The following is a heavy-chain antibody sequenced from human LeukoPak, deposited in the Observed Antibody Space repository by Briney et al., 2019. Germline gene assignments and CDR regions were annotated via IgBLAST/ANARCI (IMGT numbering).Heavy chain of an antibody. Sequence: GGSLRLSCAASVYTSSRYDIHWVRQGTEKSLEWVSAIGAAGAPYYPGSVKGRFTISRENAKNSLCLQMNSLRAGDTAVYYCARGVRLCSSNNCFDPWGQGTLVTVSS. CDR3: ARGVRLCSSNNCFDP. V-gene: IGHV3-13*05. CDR1: VYTSSRYD. CDR2: IGAAGAP. J-gene: IGHJ5*02. D-gene: IGHD2-2*01.